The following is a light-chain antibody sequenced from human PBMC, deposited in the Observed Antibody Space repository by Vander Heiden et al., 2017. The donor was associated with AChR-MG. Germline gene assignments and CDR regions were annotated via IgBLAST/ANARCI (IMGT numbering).Light chain of an antibody. J-gene: IGLJ2*01. CDR2: DVT. Sequence: QSALTQPASVSGSPGPSITIPCSGTSSDVGGYNYVSWYQHHPGKAPKLMIYDVTNRPSGVSNRFSGSKSGNTASLTISGRQAEDEADYYCCSYTNTVTAIFGGGTKLTVL. V-gene: IGLV2-14*03. CDR3: CSYTNTVTAI. CDR1: SSDVGGYNY.